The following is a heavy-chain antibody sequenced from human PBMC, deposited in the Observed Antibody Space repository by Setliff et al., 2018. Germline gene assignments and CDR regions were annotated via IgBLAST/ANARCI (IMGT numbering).Heavy chain of an antibody. V-gene: IGHV1-2*02. J-gene: IGHJ4*02. CDR1: ANTFIAYY. CDR3: AGVDVFTASPF. D-gene: IGHD2-15*01. CDR2: INHNSAGT. Sequence: ASVKVSCKASANTFIAYYIHWVRQATGQGLEWMGWINHNSAGTNDAQKVQGRGTMAWEATITTAYLDLSRLTPDDTASYYCAGVDVFTASPFWGLGTRVTVSS.